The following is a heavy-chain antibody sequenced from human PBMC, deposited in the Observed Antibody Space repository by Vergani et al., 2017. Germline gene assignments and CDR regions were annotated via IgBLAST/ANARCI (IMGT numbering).Heavy chain of an antibody. CDR3: AREPPLTGFFDY. J-gene: IGHJ4*02. D-gene: IGHD3-9*01. CDR1: GGTFNSYA. Sequence: QVQLVQSGAEVKKPGSSVRVSCKASGGTFNSYAISWVRQAPGQGLEWMGATIVIFGTPNYAQKFQGRVTVTADKSTSTTYMELFSLRSDDTAVYYCAREPPLTGFFDYWGQGTLVTVSS. V-gene: IGHV1-69*06. CDR2: TIVIFGTP.